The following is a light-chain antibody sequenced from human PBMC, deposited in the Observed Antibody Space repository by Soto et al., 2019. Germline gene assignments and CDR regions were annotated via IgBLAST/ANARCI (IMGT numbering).Light chain of an antibody. CDR3: FSYAGSYTVV. CDR1: SSDVGGYTY. J-gene: IGLJ2*01. Sequence: QSALTQPRSVSGSPGQSVTISCTGTSSDVGGYTYVSWYQQHPGKAPKLMIYDVSKRPSGVPDRFSGSKSGYTASLTISGLQADDEAHYYCFSYAGSYTVVVGGGTKVTVL. CDR2: DVS. V-gene: IGLV2-11*01.